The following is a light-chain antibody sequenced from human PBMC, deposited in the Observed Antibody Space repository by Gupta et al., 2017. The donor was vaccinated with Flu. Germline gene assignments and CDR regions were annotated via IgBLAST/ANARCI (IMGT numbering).Light chain of an antibody. V-gene: IGKV3-20*01. J-gene: IGKJ1*01. CDR2: GAT. CDR3: QRYGPSVWT. CDR1: HNVGSNY. Sequence: EIVLTQSPGTLSLSPGERATLSCRASHNVGSNYLAWYHQRPGQAPRLLIYGATSRATGIPDRFSASGSGTDFTLTISRLEPEDCAVYYCQRYGPSVWTFGPGTRVEL.